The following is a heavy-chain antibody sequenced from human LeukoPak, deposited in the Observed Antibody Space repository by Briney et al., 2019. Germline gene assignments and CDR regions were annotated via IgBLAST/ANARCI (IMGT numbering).Heavy chain of an antibody. CDR2: IYHSGRA. D-gene: IGHD3-3*01. V-gene: IGHV4-38-2*02. J-gene: IGHJ4*02. Sequence: PSETLSLTCTVSGYSITSGYYWAWTRQPPGKGLEWIGNIYHSGRAFYKSSLKSRVTMSVETSKNQFSLNLTSVTAADTAVYFCARVSAHGICDSWGRGTLVTVSS. CDR1: GYSITSGYY. CDR3: ARVSAHGICDS.